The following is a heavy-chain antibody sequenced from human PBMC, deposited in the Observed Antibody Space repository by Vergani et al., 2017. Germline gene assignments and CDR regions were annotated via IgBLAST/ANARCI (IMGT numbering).Heavy chain of an antibody. Sequence: QVQLVESGGGLVKPGGSLRLSCAASGFTFSDYYMSWIRQAPGKGLEWVSSISSSSSYIYYADSVKGRFTISRDNAKNSLYLQMNSLRAEDTAVYYCARDQGGFGELFYYYYYYMDVWGKGTTVTVSS. V-gene: IGHV3-11*06. CDR1: GFTFSDYY. CDR3: ARDQGGFGELFYYYYYYMDV. CDR2: ISSSSSYI. J-gene: IGHJ6*03. D-gene: IGHD3-10*01.